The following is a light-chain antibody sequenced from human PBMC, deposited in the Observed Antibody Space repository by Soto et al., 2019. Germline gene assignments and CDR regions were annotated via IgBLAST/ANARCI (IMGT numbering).Light chain of an antibody. CDR2: QDR. CDR1: KLGDKY. J-gene: IGLJ2*01. Sequence: SYELTQPPSVSVSPGQTASITCSGDKLGDKYACWYHQKAGQSPVLVIYQDRKRPSGIPERFSGSNSGNTATLTISGTQAMDEADYYCQAWDSSTVVFAGGTKLTVL. V-gene: IGLV3-1*01. CDR3: QAWDSSTVV.